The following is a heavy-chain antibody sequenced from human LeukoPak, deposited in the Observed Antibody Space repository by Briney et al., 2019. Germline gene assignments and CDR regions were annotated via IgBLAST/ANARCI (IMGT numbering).Heavy chain of an antibody. CDR3: ATTRREDGSGSFDY. CDR1: GGSISSYY. D-gene: IGHD3-10*01. V-gene: IGHV4-59*08. Sequence: SETLSLTCTVSGGSISSYYWSWIRQRPGKGLEWIGYIYYSGSSNYNPSLKSRVTISVDPSKNQFSLKLSSVTAADTAVYYCATTRREDGSGSFDYWGQGTLVTVSS. J-gene: IGHJ4*02. CDR2: IYYSGSS.